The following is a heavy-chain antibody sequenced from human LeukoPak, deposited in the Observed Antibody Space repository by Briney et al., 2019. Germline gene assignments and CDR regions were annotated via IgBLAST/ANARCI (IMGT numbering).Heavy chain of an antibody. Sequence: GGSLRLPCAASGFTFSSYWMHWVRQAPGKGLVWVSRINSDGSSTSYADSVKGRFTISRDNAKNTLYLQMNSLRAEDTAVYYCARGYYDSSGFPYYYYYMDVWGKGTTVTVSS. CDR3: ARGYYDSSGFPYYYYYMDV. D-gene: IGHD3-22*01. CDR2: INSDGSST. J-gene: IGHJ6*03. V-gene: IGHV3-74*01. CDR1: GFTFSSYW.